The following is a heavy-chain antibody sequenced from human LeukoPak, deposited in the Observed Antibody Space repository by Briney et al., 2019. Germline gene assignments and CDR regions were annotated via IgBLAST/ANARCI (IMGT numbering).Heavy chain of an antibody. CDR3: ATLRSYSDNPDY. CDR2: INVGNGNT. CDR1: GYSFTTYA. D-gene: IGHD4-11*01. V-gene: IGHV1-3*03. J-gene: IGHJ4*02. Sequence: ASVKVSCKASGYSFTTYALHWVRQAPGQRLEWMGWINVGNGNTKYSQELQGRVTITRDTSASTAYMELSSLRSEDTAMYYCATLRSYSDNPDYWGQGTLVTVSS.